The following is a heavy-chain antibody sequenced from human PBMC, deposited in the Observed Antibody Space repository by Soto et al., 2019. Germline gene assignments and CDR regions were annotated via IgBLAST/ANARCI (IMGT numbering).Heavy chain of an antibody. CDR3: ARDPPPPDY. CDR2: ISAYNGNT. CDR1: GYTFASYA. V-gene: IGHV1-18*01. Sequence: QFQLVQSGAEVKKPGASVKVSCKASGYTFASYAISWMRQAPGQGLEWMGWISAYNGNTNYAQKLQGRVTMTTDTSTSTADMELRSLRSDDTAVYYCARDPPPPDYWGQGTLVTVSS. J-gene: IGHJ4*02.